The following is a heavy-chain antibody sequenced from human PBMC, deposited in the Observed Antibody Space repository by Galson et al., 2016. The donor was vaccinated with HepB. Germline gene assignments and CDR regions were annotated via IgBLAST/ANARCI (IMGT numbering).Heavy chain of an antibody. CDR2: ITGADADT. CDR1: GFTFSSCA. Sequence: SLRLSCAASGFTFSSCAMHWVRQGPGKGLEWVSGITGADADTYYADAVKGRFTISRDNAKNTVYLQMNSLGVEDTAVYFCVGRGYNYGIQINWGQGTLVTVSS. J-gene: IGHJ4*02. CDR3: VGRGYNYGIQIN. D-gene: IGHD5-18*01. V-gene: IGHV3-23*01.